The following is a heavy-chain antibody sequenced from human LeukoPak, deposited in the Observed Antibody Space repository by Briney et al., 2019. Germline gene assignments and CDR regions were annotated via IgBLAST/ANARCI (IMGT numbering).Heavy chain of an antibody. CDR2: IIPILGIA. Sequence: SVKVSCKASGGTFSSYAISWVRQAPGQGLEWMGRIIPILGIANYAQKFQGRVTITADKSTSTAYMELSSLRSEDTAVYYCAREQWEPDYYYYYGMDVWGQGTTVTVSS. V-gene: IGHV1-69*04. J-gene: IGHJ6*02. CDR3: AREQWEPDYYYYYGMDV. D-gene: IGHD1-26*01. CDR1: GGTFSSYA.